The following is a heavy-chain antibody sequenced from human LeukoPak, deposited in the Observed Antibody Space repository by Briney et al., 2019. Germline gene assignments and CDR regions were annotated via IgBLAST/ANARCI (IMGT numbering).Heavy chain of an antibody. Sequence: SETLSLTCTVSGGSISSYYWSWIRQPPGKGLEWIGYIYYSGSINYNPSLKSRVTISVDTSKNQFSLKLSSVTAADTAVYYCARNCIAAPLCWFDPWGHGTLVTVSS. CDR2: IYYSGSI. V-gene: IGHV4-59*01. D-gene: IGHD6-13*01. CDR1: GGSISSYY. CDR3: ARNCIAAPLCWFDP. J-gene: IGHJ5*02.